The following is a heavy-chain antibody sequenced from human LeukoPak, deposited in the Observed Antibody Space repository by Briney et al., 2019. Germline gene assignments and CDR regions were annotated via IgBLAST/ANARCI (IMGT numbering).Heavy chain of an antibody. CDR3: ARHSSRYYYNTTGSQGFDP. J-gene: IGHJ5*02. D-gene: IGHD3-22*01. CDR2: VHYSGNT. CDR1: GGPISIYY. Sequence: SETLSLTCTVSGGPISIYYRSWIRQPPTKGLEWIGYVHYSGNTNYNPSLESRVTISLETSKNLFSLQLKSLTAADTAVYYCARHSSRYYYNTTGSQGFDPWGQGTLVTVSS. V-gene: IGHV4-59*01.